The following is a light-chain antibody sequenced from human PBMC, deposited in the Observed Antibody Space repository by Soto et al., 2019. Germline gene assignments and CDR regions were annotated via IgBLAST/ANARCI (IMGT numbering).Light chain of an antibody. CDR1: SSDVGAYNY. Sequence: QSALTQPASVSGSPGQSITISCIATSSDVGAYNYVSWYQQHPGKAPKLMIYEVINRPSGVSNRYSGSKSGNTASLIISGLQAEDEADYYCSSYTSSSTLVFGGGTKVTVL. V-gene: IGLV2-14*01. CDR3: SSYTSSSTLV. CDR2: EVI. J-gene: IGLJ2*01.